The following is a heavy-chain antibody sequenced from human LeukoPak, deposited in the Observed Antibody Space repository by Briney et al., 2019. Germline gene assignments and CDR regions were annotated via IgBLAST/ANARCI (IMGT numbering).Heavy chain of an antibody. D-gene: IGHD3-9*01. J-gene: IGHJ4*02. Sequence: PGGSLRLSCAASGFTFSSYGMSWVRQAPGKGLEWVSAISGSGGSTHYADSVKGRFTISRDNSKNTLYLQMNSLRAEDTAVYYCAKDFRRYYDILTGHGLILSGSWDYWGQGTLVTVSS. CDR2: ISGSGGST. CDR3: AKDFRRYYDILTGHGLILSGSWDY. V-gene: IGHV3-23*01. CDR1: GFTFSSYG.